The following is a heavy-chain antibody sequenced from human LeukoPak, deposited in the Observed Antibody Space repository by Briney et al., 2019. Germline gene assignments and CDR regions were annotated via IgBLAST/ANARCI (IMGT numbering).Heavy chain of an antibody. CDR2: MNPNSGNT. V-gene: IGHV1-8*01. CDR1: GYTFTRYD. D-gene: IGHD2-2*01. CDR3: ARGIEGYRSSTICVSWLDP. J-gene: IGHJ5*02. Sequence: GASVKVSCKASGYTFTRYDINWVRQATGQGLEWMGWMNPNSGNTDYAQKFQGRVTMTRNTSISTAYMELSSLRSEDTALYYCARGIEGYRSSTICVSWLDPWGQGTLVTVSS.